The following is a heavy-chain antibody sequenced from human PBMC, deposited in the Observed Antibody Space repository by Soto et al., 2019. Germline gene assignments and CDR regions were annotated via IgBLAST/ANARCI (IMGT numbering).Heavy chain of an antibody. V-gene: IGHV3-23*01. D-gene: IGHD6-13*01. J-gene: IGHJ4*02. CDR3: AKASSSTWRYYFDC. CDR1: GFTFSNYA. Sequence: GGSLRLSCAASGFTFSNYAMSWVRQAPGKGLEWVSGISDSGGRTYYADSVKGRFTFSRDNSKNTLFLEMNSLRAEDTATYYCAKASSSTWRYYFDCWGQGTLVTVSS. CDR2: ISDSGGRT.